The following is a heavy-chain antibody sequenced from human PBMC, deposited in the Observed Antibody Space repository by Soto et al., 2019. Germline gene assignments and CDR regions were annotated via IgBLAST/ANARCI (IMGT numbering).Heavy chain of an antibody. J-gene: IGHJ4*02. D-gene: IGHD5-12*01. V-gene: IGHV4-59*01. Sequence: PSETLSLTCTVSGGSTSSYYWSWIRQPPGKGLEWIGYIYYSGSTNYNPSLKSRVTISVDTSKNQFSLKLSSVTAADTAVYYCAREGSSDAIAYFDYWGQGTLVTVSS. CDR1: GGSTSSYY. CDR2: IYYSGST. CDR3: AREGSSDAIAYFDY.